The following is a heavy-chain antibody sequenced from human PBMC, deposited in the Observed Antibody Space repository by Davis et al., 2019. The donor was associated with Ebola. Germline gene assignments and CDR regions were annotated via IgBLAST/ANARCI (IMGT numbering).Heavy chain of an antibody. J-gene: IGHJ4*02. CDR2: ITPILGSV. CDR3: ARDGASGSYGGDS. Sequence: SVKVSCKASGGTFSTYGISWVRQAPGQGLEWMGGITPILGSVKYAQKFQGRVTITADESTSTAYMELRSLRSDDTAVYYCARDGASGSYGGDSWGQGTLVTVSS. V-gene: IGHV1-69*13. CDR1: GGTFSTYG. D-gene: IGHD3-10*01.